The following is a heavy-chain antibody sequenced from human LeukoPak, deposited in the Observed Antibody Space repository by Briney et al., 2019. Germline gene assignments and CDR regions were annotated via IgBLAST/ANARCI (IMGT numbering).Heavy chain of an antibody. D-gene: IGHD3-22*01. CDR3: ASGGPSSGWVPGFDY. V-gene: IGHV4-38-2*02. J-gene: IGHJ4*02. CDR1: GYSISSGYY. Sequence: PSETLSLTCTVSGYSISSGYYWGWIRQPPGKGLEWIGSIYHSGSTYYNPSLKSRVTISVDTSKNQFSLKLSSVTAADTAVYYCASGGPSSGWVPGFDYWGQGTLVTVSS. CDR2: IYHSGST.